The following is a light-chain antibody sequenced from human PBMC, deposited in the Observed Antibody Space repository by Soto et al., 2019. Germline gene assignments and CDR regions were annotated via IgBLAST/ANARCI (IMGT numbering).Light chain of an antibody. V-gene: IGLV2-23*01. CDR3: CSHAGGDTYV. CDR1: SSDVGSGNV. CDR2: EGF. J-gene: IGLJ1*01. Sequence: QSALTQPASVSGSPGQSITISCTGTSSDVGSGNVVSWYQHYPGKAPQLMIYEGFNRPSGVSSRFSGSRSGNTASLTISGLQAEDEADYYCCSHAGGDTYVFGTGTKVNVL.